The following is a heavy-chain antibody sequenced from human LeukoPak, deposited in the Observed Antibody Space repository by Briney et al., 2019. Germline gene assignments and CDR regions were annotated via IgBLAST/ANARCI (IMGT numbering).Heavy chain of an antibody. CDR3: AKDIRFGGVYPDAFDI. V-gene: IGHV3-21*04. Sequence: GGSLRLSCAASGFTFSSYSMNWVRQAPGKGLEWVSSISSSSSYIYYADSVKGRFTISRDNAKNSLYLQMNSLRAEDTALYYCAKDIRFGGVYPDAFDIWGQGTMVTVSS. D-gene: IGHD3-10*01. CDR1: GFTFSSYS. CDR2: ISSSSSYI. J-gene: IGHJ3*02.